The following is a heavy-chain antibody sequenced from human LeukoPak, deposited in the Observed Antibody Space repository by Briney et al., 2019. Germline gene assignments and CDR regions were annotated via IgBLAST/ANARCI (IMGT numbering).Heavy chain of an antibody. J-gene: IGHJ5*02. D-gene: IGHD6-19*01. CDR2: IHYNGNT. CDR1: GGSMSSYY. CDR3: ARGYSSGWYRGWFDP. V-gene: IGHV4-59*01. Sequence: PSETLSLTCPVSGGSMSSYYWNWIRQPPGKGLEWIGHIHYNGNTNYNPSLKSGVTISVDTSKNQFSLKLSSVTAADTAVYYCARGYSSGWYRGWFDPWGQGTLVIVSS.